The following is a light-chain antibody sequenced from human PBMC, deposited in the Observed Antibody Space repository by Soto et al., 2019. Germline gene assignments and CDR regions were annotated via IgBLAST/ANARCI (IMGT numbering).Light chain of an antibody. Sequence: QSVLPQTPSVSGTPGQTVTISCSGSSSNIGRNYVYWYQQLPGAAPKLLMYSHNIRPSGVPDRFSASTSGTSASLVISGLRSEDEADYHCATWDDDVSGVFFGGGTQLTVL. CDR1: SSNIGRNY. CDR3: ATWDDDVSGVF. J-gene: IGLJ2*01. CDR2: SHN. V-gene: IGLV1-47*02.